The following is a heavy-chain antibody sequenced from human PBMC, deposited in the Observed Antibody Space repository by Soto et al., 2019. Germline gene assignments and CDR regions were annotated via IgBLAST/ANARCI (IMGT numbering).Heavy chain of an antibody. V-gene: IGHV3-74*01. CDR1: GLTFNRYW. Sequence: PRGSLRLSCAASGLTFNRYWIHFFRHSPVKGLVWVSHINTDGSNTNYADSVKGRFTISRDNAKSTLFLQMNSLRDEDTAVYYCAREFCSGGNCYTYYFDPWGQGIPVTVSS. CDR2: INTDGSNT. CDR3: AREFCSGGNCYTYYFDP. D-gene: IGHD2-15*01. J-gene: IGHJ5*02.